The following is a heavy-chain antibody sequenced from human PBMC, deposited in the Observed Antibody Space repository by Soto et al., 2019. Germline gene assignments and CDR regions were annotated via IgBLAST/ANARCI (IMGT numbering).Heavy chain of an antibody. CDR3: ARAPPLVVITSGALDI. CDR2: IYYSGST. D-gene: IGHD3-22*01. V-gene: IGHV4-31*03. CDR1: GGSISSGGYY. Sequence: LSLTCTVSGGSISSGGYYWSWIRQHPGKGLEWIGYIYYSGSTYYNPSLKSRVTISVDTSKNQFSLKLSSVTAADTAVYYCARAPPLVVITSGALDIWGQGTMVTVSS. J-gene: IGHJ3*02.